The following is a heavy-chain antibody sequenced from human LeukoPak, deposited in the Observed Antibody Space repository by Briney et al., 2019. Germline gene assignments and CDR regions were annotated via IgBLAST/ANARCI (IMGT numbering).Heavy chain of an antibody. CDR3: ARAGRSYQTIAVAGKNYYYYGMDV. V-gene: IGHV1-3*01. CDR2: INAGNGNT. D-gene: IGHD6-19*01. Sequence: GASVKVSCKASGYTFTSYAMHWVRQAPGQRLEWMGWINAGNGNTKYSQKFQGRVTITRDTSASTAYMELSSLRSEDTAVYYCARAGRSYQTIAVAGKNYYYYGMDVWGQGTTVTVSS. J-gene: IGHJ6*02. CDR1: GYTFTSYA.